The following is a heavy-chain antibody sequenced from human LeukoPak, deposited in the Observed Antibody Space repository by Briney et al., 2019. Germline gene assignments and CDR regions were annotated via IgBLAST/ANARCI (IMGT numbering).Heavy chain of an antibody. D-gene: IGHD3-10*01. J-gene: IGHJ2*01. CDR3: ARKITMVRGPLIKGYFDL. CDR1: GFTFMNYV. Sequence: GGSLRLSCSGSGFTFMNYVMAWVRQAPGKGLEWVSSIRLGGGLTHSADPVKGRFIISRDMNTLFLQMNNLRPEDTTMYYCARKITMVRGPLIKGYFDLWGRGTLVSVSS. V-gene: IGHV3-23*01. CDR2: IRLGGGLT.